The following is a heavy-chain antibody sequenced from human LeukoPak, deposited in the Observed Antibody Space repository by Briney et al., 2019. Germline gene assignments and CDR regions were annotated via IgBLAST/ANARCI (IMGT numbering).Heavy chain of an antibody. CDR3: ARASHYYDSSGYFSLYFDY. J-gene: IGHJ4*02. CDR1: GGTLSSYA. Sequence: ASVKVSCKASGGTLSSYAISWVRQAPGQGLEWMGRIIPILGIANYAQKFQGRVTITADKSTSTAYMELSSLRSEDTAVYYCARASHYYDSSGYFSLYFDYWGQGTLVTVSS. CDR2: IIPILGIA. D-gene: IGHD3-22*01. V-gene: IGHV1-69*04.